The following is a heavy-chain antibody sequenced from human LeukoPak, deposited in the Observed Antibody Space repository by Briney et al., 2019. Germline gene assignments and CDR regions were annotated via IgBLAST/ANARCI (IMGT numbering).Heavy chain of an antibody. CDR3: AKQDYSNYVGPFDY. V-gene: IGHV3-23*01. D-gene: IGHD4-11*01. J-gene: IGHJ4*02. Sequence: PGGSLRLSCEASGFIFSNYGMSWVRQAPGKGLKWVSGISGSDGSTYYADPVKARFTVSRDNSKNTLYLQMNSLRAEDTAIYYCAKQDYSNYVGPFDYWGQGALVSVSS. CDR2: ISGSDGST. CDR1: GFIFSNYG.